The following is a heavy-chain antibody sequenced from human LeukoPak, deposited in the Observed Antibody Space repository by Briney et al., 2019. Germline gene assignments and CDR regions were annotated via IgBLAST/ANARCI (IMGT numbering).Heavy chain of an antibody. D-gene: IGHD5-12*01. CDR2: IYNSGST. CDR3: ARQGGYASPFDY. Sequence: SETLSVTCTVSGGSISSYYWSWIRQPPGKGLEWIGNIYNSGSTNYNPSLKSRVTILVDSSKKQFSLKLISVTAADTAVYYCARQGGYASPFDYWGQGTLVTVYS. V-gene: IGHV4-59*08. CDR1: GGSISSYY. J-gene: IGHJ4*02.